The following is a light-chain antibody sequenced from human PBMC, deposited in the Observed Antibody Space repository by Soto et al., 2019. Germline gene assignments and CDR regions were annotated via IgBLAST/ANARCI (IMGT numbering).Light chain of an antibody. CDR3: QQYSYYAT. CDR2: KAS. CDR1: QTISSW. J-gene: IGKJ1*01. V-gene: IGKV1-5*03. Sequence: DIQMTQSPSTLSASVGDRVTITCRASQTISSWLAWYQKKPGKAPKFLIYKASTLASGVPSRFGVSDSGTDFTLAVTRLLPKDFAPYYCQQYSYYATFGQGTKVEIK.